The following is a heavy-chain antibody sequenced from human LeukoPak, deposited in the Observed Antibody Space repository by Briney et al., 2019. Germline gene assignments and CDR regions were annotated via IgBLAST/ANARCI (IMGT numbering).Heavy chain of an antibody. CDR1: GGSISSSNW. Sequence: SQSLSPTCAVAGGSISSSNWWCWVRQPPGKGLAWGGEIYHRGSTNYIPSLKSRVTISVDTSKNQFSLKLSSVTAAGTAVYYCARVGISSGYVGFLYYYYMDVWGKGTTVTVSS. D-gene: IGHD3-22*01. CDR2: IYHRGST. J-gene: IGHJ6*03. V-gene: IGHV4-4*02. CDR3: ARVGISSGYVGFLYYYYMDV.